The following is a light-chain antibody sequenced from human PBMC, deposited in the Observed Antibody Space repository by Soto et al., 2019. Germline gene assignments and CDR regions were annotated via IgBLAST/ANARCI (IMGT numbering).Light chain of an antibody. Sequence: EIVMTQSPATLSLSPGERATLSCRASHSVSSRLAWYQQKPGQAPRLLIYGASTRDTVLPARFSGSGSGTEFTLTISSRQSEDFAVYYFQHYTNWPLTFGGGTKVEIK. CDR3: QHYTNWPLT. J-gene: IGKJ4*01. CDR2: GAS. CDR1: HSVSSR. V-gene: IGKV3-15*01.